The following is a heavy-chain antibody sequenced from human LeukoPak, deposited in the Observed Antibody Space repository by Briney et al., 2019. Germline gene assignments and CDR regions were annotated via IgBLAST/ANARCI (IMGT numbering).Heavy chain of an antibody. D-gene: IGHD3-3*01. J-gene: IGHJ4*02. CDR3: ARANTIFEVDSDYDY. Sequence: GGSLRLSCAASGFIFSSSWMHWVRQAPGKGLEWVGQIRSKIDGETADYAAPVKDRFTLSRDDSKNSLYLQMNSLRAEDTAVYYCARANTIFEVDSDYDYWGQGTLVTVSS. CDR2: IRSKIDGETA. V-gene: IGHV3-15*01. CDR1: GFIFSSSW.